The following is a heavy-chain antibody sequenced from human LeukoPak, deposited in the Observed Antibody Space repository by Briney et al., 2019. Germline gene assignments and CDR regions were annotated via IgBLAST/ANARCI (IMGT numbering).Heavy chain of an antibody. CDR1: GYTFTGYY. D-gene: IGHD3-22*01. CDR2: INPNSGGT. J-gene: IGHJ4*02. V-gene: IGHV1-2*02. CDR3: ARDYYDSSGYGDVSDY. Sequence: ASVKVSCKASGYTFTGYYMHWVRQAPGQGLEWMGWINPNSGGTNYAQKFQGRVTMTRDTSISTAYMELSRLRSDDTAVYYCARDYYDSSGYGDVSDYWGQGTLVTVSS.